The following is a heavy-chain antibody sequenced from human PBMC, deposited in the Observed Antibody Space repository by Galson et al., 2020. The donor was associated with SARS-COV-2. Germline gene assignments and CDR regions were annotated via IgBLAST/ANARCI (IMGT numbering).Heavy chain of an antibody. D-gene: IGHD5-18*01. J-gene: IGHJ4*02. CDR2: ITDTGSDT. CDR1: QIKFSVYY. Sequence: AGGSLRLSCAVSQIKFSVYYMSWIRQAPGRGLEWISYITDTGSDTNYADSVKGRFTISRDNTKNLLYLQMNNLRADDTAIYYCAREVFGYNYGFRYFDYWGQGTLVTVSS. CDR3: AREVFGYNYGFRYFDY. V-gene: IGHV3-11*05.